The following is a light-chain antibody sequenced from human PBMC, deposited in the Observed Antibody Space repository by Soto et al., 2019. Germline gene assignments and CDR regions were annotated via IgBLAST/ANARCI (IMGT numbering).Light chain of an antibody. V-gene: IGKV1-8*01. CDR1: QGISNY. Sequence: AVRMTQSPSSFSASTGDRLTITCRASQGISNYLAWYQQKPGKAPKLLIYGASTLQSGVPSRFSGSGSETDVTLTINCLQSEDFATYYCQQSYIYPLTFGGGTKVEIK. CDR3: QQSYIYPLT. CDR2: GAS. J-gene: IGKJ4*01.